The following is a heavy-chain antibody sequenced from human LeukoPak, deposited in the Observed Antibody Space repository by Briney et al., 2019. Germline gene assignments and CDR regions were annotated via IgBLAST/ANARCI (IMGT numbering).Heavy chain of an antibody. CDR2: IYSGGST. J-gene: IGHJ6*02. D-gene: IGHD2/OR15-2a*01. V-gene: IGHV3-66*01. Sequence: GGSLRLSCAASGFTVSSNYMSWVRQAPGKGLEWVSIIYSGGSTYYADSVKDRFTISRDNSKNTLYLQMNSLRAEDTAMYYCAREGCNRTKCYGYYYYGMDVWGQGTTVTVSS. CDR1: GFTVSSNY. CDR3: AREGCNRTKCYGYYYYGMDV.